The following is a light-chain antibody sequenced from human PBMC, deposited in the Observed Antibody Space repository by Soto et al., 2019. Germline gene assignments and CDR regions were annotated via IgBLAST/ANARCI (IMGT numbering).Light chain of an antibody. CDR1: RSVSSSC. V-gene: IGKV3-20*01. CDR3: QQYGSSPAT. J-gene: IGKJ1*01. CDR2: DAS. Sequence: EIAFTQYPGPLSFFSGRRGTLSCTASRSVSSSCLAWYQQKPGQAPKFPIYDASSRATGVPGRFSGSGSGTDFTLTISSLEPEDFAVYYCQQYGSSPATFGQGTKVDIK.